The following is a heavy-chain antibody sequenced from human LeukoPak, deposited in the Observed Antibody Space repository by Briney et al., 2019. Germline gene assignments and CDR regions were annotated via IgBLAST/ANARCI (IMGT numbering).Heavy chain of an antibody. D-gene: IGHD3-22*01. V-gene: IGHV3-30*01. CDR3: ARTIWGTNYYDSSGLLDY. J-gene: IGHJ4*02. CDR2: ISYDGSNK. CDR1: GFTFSSYA. Sequence: GGSLRLSCAAPGFTFSSYAMHWVRQAPGKGLEWVAVISYDGSNKYYADSVKGRFTISRDNSKNTLYLQMNSLRAEDTAVYYCARTIWGTNYYDSSGLLDYWGQGTLVTVSS.